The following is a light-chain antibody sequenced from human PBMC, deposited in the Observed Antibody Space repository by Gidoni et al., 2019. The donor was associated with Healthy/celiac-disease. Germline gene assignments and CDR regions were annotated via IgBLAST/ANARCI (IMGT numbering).Light chain of an antibody. Sequence: DIQLTQSPSFLSASVGDRVTITCRASQGISSYLAWYQQKPGKAPQLLLYAASTLQSGVPSRFSGSGSGTEFTLTISSLQPEDFATYYCQQLNSYPLFTFXPXTKVDIK. CDR3: QQLNSYPLFT. V-gene: IGKV1-9*01. CDR1: QGISSY. CDR2: AAS. J-gene: IGKJ3*01.